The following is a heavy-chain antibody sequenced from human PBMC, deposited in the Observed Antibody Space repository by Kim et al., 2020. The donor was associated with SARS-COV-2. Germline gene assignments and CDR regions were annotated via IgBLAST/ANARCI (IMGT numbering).Heavy chain of an antibody. D-gene: IGHD6-13*01. CDR2: ISAYNGNT. Sequence: ASVKVSCKASGYTFTSYGISWVRQAPGQGLEWMGWISAYNGNTNYAQKLQGRVTMTTDTSTSTAYMELRSLRSDDTAVYYCARDVLIIAAAGNNWFDPWGQGTLVTVSS. CDR3: ARDVLIIAAAGNNWFDP. J-gene: IGHJ5*02. CDR1: GYTFTSYG. V-gene: IGHV1-18*04.